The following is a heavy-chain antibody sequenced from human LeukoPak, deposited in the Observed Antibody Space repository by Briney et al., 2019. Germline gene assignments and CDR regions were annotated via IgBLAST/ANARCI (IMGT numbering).Heavy chain of an antibody. CDR2: ISSSSSYI. V-gene: IGHV3-21*01. D-gene: IGHD1-26*01. Sequence: SGRSLRLSCAASGFTFSSYSMNWVRQAPGKGLEWVSSISSSSSYIYYADSVKGRFTISRDNAKNSLYLQMNSLRAEDTAVYYCARDRRWELLINYFDYWGQGTLVTVSS. CDR3: ARDRRWELLINYFDY. J-gene: IGHJ4*02. CDR1: GFTFSSYS.